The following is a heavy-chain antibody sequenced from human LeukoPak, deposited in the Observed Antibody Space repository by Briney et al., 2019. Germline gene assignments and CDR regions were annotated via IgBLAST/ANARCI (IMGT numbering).Heavy chain of an antibody. CDR3: ASSDYYDSSGSFDY. V-gene: IGHV4-38-2*01. J-gene: IGHJ4*02. Sequence: SETLSLTCAVSGYSISSGYYWGWIRQPPGRGLEWIGSIYHSGSTYYNPSLKSRVTISVDTSKNQCSLKLSSVTAADTAVYYCASSDYYDSSGSFDYWGQGTLVTVSS. D-gene: IGHD3-22*01. CDR2: IYHSGST. CDR1: GYSISSGYY.